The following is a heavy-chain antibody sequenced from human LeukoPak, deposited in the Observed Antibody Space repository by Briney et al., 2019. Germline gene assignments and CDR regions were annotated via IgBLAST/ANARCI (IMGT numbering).Heavy chain of an antibody. D-gene: IGHD2-2*01. V-gene: IGHV3-23*01. CDR2: ISGSGGST. CDR1: GFTFSSYA. CDR3: ANIYPYCSSTSCSTH. J-gene: IGHJ4*02. Sequence: PGGSLRLSCAASGFTFSSYAMSWVRQALGKGLEWVSAISGSGGSTYYADSVKGRFTISRDNSKNTLYLQMNSLRAEDTAVYYCANIYPYCSSTSCSTHWGQGTLVTVSS.